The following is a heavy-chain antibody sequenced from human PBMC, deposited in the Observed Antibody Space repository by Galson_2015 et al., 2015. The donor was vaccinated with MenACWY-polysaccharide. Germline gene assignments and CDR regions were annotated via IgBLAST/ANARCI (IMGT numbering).Heavy chain of an antibody. V-gene: IGHV3-74*01. CDR2: IHRDRSMT. CDR1: GVTVGRQW. Sequence: LRLGCEASGVTVGRQWMYWVRHGQGMGLVWASRIHRDRSMTGNADSAKGRSSMSRDNAKNTLHLEMNSLRDENTTVYYCARDRVEISVIGAHTLFDFWGQGTLVTVSS. J-gene: IGHJ4*02. CDR3: ARDRVEISVIGAHTLFDF. D-gene: IGHD2/OR15-2a*01.